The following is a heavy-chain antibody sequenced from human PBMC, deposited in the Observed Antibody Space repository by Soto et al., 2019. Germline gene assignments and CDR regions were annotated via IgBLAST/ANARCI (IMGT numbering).Heavy chain of an antibody. CDR1: GFIFSGYA. CDR2: ISADKKNE. J-gene: IGHJ4*02. CDR3: ARGYITGWFFDY. Sequence: PGGSLRLSYAASGFIFSGYAVHWVRQAPGKGLEWVAVISADKKNEYYADSVKGRLALSRDNSKNTVYLQMNSLRPEDTAVYYCARGYITGWFFDYWGQGTLVTVSS. D-gene: IGHD6-19*01. V-gene: IGHV3-30*09.